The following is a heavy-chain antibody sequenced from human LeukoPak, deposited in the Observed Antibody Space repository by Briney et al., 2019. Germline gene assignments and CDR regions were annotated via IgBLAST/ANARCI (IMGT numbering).Heavy chain of an antibody. V-gene: IGHV3-21*01. CDR3: ARDHYGDYAYFDY. Sequence: PGGSLRLSCAASGLTFSSYEMNWVRQAPGKGLEWVSSISSSSSYIYYADSVKGRFTISRDNAKNSLYLQMNSLRAEDTAVYYCARDHYGDYAYFDYWGQGTLVTVSS. CDR1: GLTFSSYE. D-gene: IGHD4-17*01. J-gene: IGHJ4*02. CDR2: ISSSSSYI.